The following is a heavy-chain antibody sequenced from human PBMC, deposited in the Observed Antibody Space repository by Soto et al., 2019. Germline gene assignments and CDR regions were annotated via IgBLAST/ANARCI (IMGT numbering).Heavy chain of an antibody. Sequence: SETLSVTCTVSGGTISSGGYYWSWINQHPGKGLEWIGYIYYSGSTYYNPSLKSRVTISVDTSKNQFSLKLSSVTAADTAVYYCARGVTTPVHWFDPWGQGTLVTVSS. J-gene: IGHJ5*02. CDR2: IYYSGST. D-gene: IGHD3-22*01. V-gene: IGHV4-31*03. CDR3: ARGVTTPVHWFDP. CDR1: GGTISSGGYY.